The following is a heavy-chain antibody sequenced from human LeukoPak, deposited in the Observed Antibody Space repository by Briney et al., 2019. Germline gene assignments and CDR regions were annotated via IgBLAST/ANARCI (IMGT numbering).Heavy chain of an antibody. Sequence: ASVKVPCKASGYTFTSYGISWVRQAAGQGLDGMGWSSSYNGNTNYAQKLQGRVTMPTDTSTRTAYMELRRLRSDDTAVYYCARDPGIAAPEDFQHWGQGTLVTVSS. V-gene: IGHV1-18*01. CDR3: ARDPGIAAPEDFQH. CDR2: SSSYNGNT. D-gene: IGHD6-13*01. CDR1: GYTFTSYG. J-gene: IGHJ1*01.